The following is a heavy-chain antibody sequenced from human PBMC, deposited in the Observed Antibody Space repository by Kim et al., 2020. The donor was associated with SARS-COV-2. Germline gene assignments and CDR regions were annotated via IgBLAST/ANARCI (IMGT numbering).Heavy chain of an antibody. CDR2: IKEDAGQT. V-gene: IGHV3-7*03. CDR3: ARDLSRQWDGFIDY. J-gene: IGHJ4*02. Sequence: GGSLRLSCAASGFTFGYYWMSWVRQAPGKGLEWVANIKEDAGQTHSVGSVKGRFTISRYNAKNSLFLQMKSLRVEDKAVYYCARDLSRQWDGFIDYWGQGILVTVSS. CDR1: GFTFGYYW. D-gene: IGHD1-26*01.